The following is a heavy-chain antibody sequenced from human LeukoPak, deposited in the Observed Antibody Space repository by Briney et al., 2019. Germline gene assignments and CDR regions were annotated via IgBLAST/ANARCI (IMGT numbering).Heavy chain of an antibody. CDR3: ARDHGSGSYTYYYYGMDV. CDR1: GFTFSSYA. Sequence: GRSLRLSCAASGFTFSSYAMHWVRQAPGKGLEWVAVISYDGSNKYYADSVKGRFTISRDNSKNTLYLQMNGLRAEDTAVYYCARDHGSGSYTYYYYGMDVWGQGTTVTVSS. V-gene: IGHV3-30-3*01. J-gene: IGHJ6*02. D-gene: IGHD3-10*01. CDR2: ISYDGSNK.